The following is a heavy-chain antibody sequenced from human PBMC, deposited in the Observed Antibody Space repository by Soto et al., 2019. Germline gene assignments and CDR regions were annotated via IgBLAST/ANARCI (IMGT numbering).Heavy chain of an antibody. CDR1: GGSISSDY. J-gene: IGHJ5*02. Sequence: SETLSLTCTVSGGSISSDYWTWVRQPPGKGLEWIGYRYHSGTAKYNSSLKSRVTISVDTSKNQFYLKLSSVTVADTAVYYCARLSVADWFDPWGQGIQVTVSS. D-gene: IGHD2-15*01. CDR3: ARLSVADWFDP. V-gene: IGHV4-59*01. CDR2: RYHSGTA.